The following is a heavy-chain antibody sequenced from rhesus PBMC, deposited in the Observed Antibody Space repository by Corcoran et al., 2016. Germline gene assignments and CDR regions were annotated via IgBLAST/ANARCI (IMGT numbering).Heavy chain of an antibody. CDR2: INGNGGVT. Sequence: QVQLQESGPGLVKPLETLSLTCPVSGAFIRSYWWSWIRQPPGWGLEWIGEINGNGGVTNDNPPLKRRVTISKDASSNQFSRKVSSVTAADTAVYPCARDNHPSGWALDVWDRGVLVTVSS. V-gene: IGHV4-80*01. CDR1: GAFIRSYW. J-gene: IGHJ5-2*02. CDR3: ARDNHPSGWALDV. D-gene: IGHD6-37*01.